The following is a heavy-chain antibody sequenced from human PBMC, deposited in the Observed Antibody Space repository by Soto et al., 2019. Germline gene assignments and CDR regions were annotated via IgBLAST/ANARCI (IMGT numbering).Heavy chain of an antibody. V-gene: IGHV3-48*02. Sequence: EVHLVESGGGLVQPGGSLRVSCAASGFTFSNYAMNWVRQAPGKGLEWVSYISIGSGSIFYADSGKGRFTISRDDAKNSLYLQMNTLRDEDTAVYYCVRDDRWAFDFWGQGTMVTVSS. D-gene: IGHD3-22*01. CDR3: VRDDRWAFDF. J-gene: IGHJ3*01. CDR1: GFTFSNYA. CDR2: ISIGSGSI.